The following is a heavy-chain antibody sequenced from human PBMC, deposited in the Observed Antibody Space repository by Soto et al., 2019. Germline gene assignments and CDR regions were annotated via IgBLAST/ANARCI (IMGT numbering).Heavy chain of an antibody. CDR1: GGSISSYY. Sequence: QVQLQESGPGLVKPSETLSLTCTVSGGSISSYYWSWIRQPPGKGLEWIGYIYYSGSTNYNPSLKSRVTISVDTSKNQFSLKLSSVTAADTAVYYCARHELRTVAPREYYYYMDVWGKGTTVTVSS. CDR3: ARHELRTVAPREYYYYMDV. D-gene: IGHD1-26*01. V-gene: IGHV4-59*08. CDR2: IYYSGST. J-gene: IGHJ6*03.